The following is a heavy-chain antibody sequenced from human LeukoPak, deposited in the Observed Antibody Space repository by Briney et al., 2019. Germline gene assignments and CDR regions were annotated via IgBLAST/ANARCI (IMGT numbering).Heavy chain of an antibody. CDR1: GFTFSNYW. J-gene: IGHJ6*03. V-gene: IGHV3-74*01. D-gene: IGHD1-7*01. CDR3: VRDSSYYMDV. CDR2: INIDGSNT. Sequence: TGGSLRLSCAASGFTFSNYWKHWVRQVPGKGLVWVSRINIDGSNTIYADSVKGRFTISRDNAKNTLYLQMNSLRAEDTAIYYCVRDSSYYMDVWGKGTTVTVSS.